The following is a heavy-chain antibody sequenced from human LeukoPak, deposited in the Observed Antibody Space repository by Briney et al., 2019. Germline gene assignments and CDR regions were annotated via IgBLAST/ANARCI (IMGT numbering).Heavy chain of an antibody. V-gene: IGHV5-51*01. CDR1: GYSFTSYW. CDR3: ARELDYGDY. D-gene: IGHD1-7*01. CDR2: VNPADSET. Sequence: GESLKISCKASGYSFTSYWIGWVRQMPGKGLEYMGMVNPADSETRYSPSFLGQVTISADKSISTAFLQWSSLDASDTAMYYCARELDYGDYWGQGTLVTVSS. J-gene: IGHJ4*02.